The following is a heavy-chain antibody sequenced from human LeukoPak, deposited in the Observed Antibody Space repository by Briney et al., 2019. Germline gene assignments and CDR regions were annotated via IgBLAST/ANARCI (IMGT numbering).Heavy chain of an antibody. CDR1: GGSISSYY. Sequence: KTSETLSLTCTVSGGSISSYYWSWIRQPAGKGLEWIGRIYTSGSTNYNPSLKSRVTMSVDTSKNQFSLKLSSVTAADTAVYYCARARPRDYYYYYYMDVWGKGTTVTVSS. D-gene: IGHD2-21*02. J-gene: IGHJ6*03. CDR2: IYTSGST. CDR3: ARARPRDYYYYYYMDV. V-gene: IGHV4-4*07.